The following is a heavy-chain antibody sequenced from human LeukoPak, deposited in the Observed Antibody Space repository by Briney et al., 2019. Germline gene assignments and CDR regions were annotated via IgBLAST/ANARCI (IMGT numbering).Heavy chain of an antibody. CDR1: GGSFSGYY. J-gene: IGHJ4*02. Sequence: LSLTCAAYGGSFSGYYMSWIGQAPGKGLEWVSYISSSSSYTNYADSVKGRFTISRDNAKNSLYLQRTSLRAEDTALYYCARFHSSGYPYFDYWGQGTLVTVSS. CDR2: ISSSSSYT. V-gene: IGHV3-11*06. CDR3: ARFHSSGYPYFDY. D-gene: IGHD3-22*01.